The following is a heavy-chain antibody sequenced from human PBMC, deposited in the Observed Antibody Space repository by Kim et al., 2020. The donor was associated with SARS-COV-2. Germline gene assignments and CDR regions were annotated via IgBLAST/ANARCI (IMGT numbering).Heavy chain of an antibody. CDR2: IWYDGSNK. CDR1: GFTFSSYG. J-gene: IGHJ4*02. Sequence: GGSLRLSCAASGFTFSSYGMHWVRQAPGKGLEWVAVIWYDGSNKYYADSVKGRFTISRDNSKNTLYLQMNSLRAEDTAVYYCARDYRLGVYATSIFDYWGQGTLVTVSS. CDR3: ARDYRLGVYATSIFDY. D-gene: IGHD2-8*02. V-gene: IGHV3-33*01.